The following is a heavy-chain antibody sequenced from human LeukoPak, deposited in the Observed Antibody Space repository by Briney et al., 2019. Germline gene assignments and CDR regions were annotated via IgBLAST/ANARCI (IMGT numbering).Heavy chain of an antibody. CDR2: ITNDGSST. Sequence: PGGSLRLSCAASGLTFSSHWMHWVRQAPGKGLMWVSRITNDGSSTTYADSVKGRFTISRDNAKNMLYLQVNSLRAEDTAVYYCATQQGGSPAYWGQGTLVTVSS. J-gene: IGHJ4*02. CDR3: ATQQGGSPAY. CDR1: GLTFSSHW. D-gene: IGHD3-16*01. V-gene: IGHV3-74*01.